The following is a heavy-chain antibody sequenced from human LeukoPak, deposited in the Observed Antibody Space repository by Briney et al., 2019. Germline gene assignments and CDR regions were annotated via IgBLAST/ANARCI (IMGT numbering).Heavy chain of an antibody. CDR3: ARRAGAYSHPYDY. J-gene: IGHJ4*02. V-gene: IGHV3-64*01. CDR1: GFTFSSYA. D-gene: IGHD4/OR15-4a*01. CDR2: ISSNEGST. Sequence: PGGSLRLSCAASGFTFSSYAMHSVRQPPGKGLEYVSAISSNEGSTYYANSVKGRFTISRDNSKNTLYLQMGSLRAEDTAVYYCARRAGAYSHPYDYWGQGTLVTVSS.